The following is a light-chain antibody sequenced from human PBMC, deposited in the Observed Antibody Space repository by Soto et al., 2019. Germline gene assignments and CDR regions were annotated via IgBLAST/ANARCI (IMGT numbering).Light chain of an antibody. J-gene: IGLJ2*01. Sequence: QSALTQPASVAGSPGQSITISCTGTSSDVGGYNYVSWYQQHPVKAPKLMIYEVSNRPSGVSNRFSGSKSGNTASLTISGLQAEDEAESYCRSYTSSSTVVFGGGTKVTVL. V-gene: IGLV2-14*01. CDR2: EVS. CDR1: SSDVGGYNY. CDR3: RSYTSSSTVV.